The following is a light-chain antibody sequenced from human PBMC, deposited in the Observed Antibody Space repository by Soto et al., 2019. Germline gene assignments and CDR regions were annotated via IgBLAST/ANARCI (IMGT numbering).Light chain of an antibody. CDR3: QTWGTGLV. Sequence: QPVLTQSPSASASLGASVKLTCTLSSGHSSYAIAWHQQQPEKGPRYLMKLNSDGSHSKGDGIPDRFSGSSSGAERYLTISRHQYEDEADYYCQTWGTGLVFGGGTKVTVL. J-gene: IGLJ2*01. CDR1: SGHSSYA. CDR2: LNSDGSH. V-gene: IGLV4-69*01.